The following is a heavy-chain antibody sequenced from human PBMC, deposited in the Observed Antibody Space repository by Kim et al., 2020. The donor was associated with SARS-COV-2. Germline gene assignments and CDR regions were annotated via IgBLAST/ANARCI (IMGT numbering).Heavy chain of an antibody. CDR2: IGAYNGNT. V-gene: IGHV1-18*01. CDR3: ARVSALESSGDYYYYMDV. Sequence: ASVKVSCKASGYTFLDFGINWVRQAPGQEPEWMGWIGAYNGNTNYAQKLQDRVSMTTDTDTSTAYMELRSLRSDDTAVYFCARVSALESSGDYYYYMDVWGKGTTVTVSS. D-gene: IGHD1-1*01. CDR1: GYTFLDFG. J-gene: IGHJ6*03.